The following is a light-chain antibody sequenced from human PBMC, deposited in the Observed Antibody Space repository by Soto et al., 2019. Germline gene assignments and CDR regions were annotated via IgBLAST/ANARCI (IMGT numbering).Light chain of an antibody. CDR2: AAS. J-gene: IGKJ2*01. V-gene: IGKV1-39*01. Sequence: DLQMTQSPSSLSASVGDRVTITCRASQSISSYLNWYQQKPGKAPKLLIYAASSLQSGVASRFSGSVSGTDFTLTISSLQPEDFATYYCQQSYSTPPSFGQGTKLEIK. CDR1: QSISSY. CDR3: QQSYSTPPS.